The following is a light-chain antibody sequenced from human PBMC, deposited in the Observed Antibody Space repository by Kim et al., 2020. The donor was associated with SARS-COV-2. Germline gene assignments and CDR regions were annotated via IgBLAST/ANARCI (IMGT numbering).Light chain of an antibody. V-gene: IGLV3-19*01. CDR3: SSRDTTGSHVI. J-gene: IGLJ1*01. CDR1: SLRTSF. CDR2: GKN. Sequence: SSELTQDPVVSVALGHPVNITCPGDSLRTSFANWYQQKTGQAPILVLNGKNSRASGIPDRFSGSRSGNTASLTITGAQAEDESDSYCSSRDTTGSHVIFGPGTQLTVL.